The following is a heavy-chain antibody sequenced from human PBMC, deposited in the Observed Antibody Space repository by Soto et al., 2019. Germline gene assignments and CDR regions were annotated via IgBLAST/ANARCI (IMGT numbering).Heavy chain of an antibody. CDR1: GDSVSSDSYY. CDR3: AREGGVLRMSNWLDP. J-gene: IGHJ5*02. CDR2: IFHSGST. V-gene: IGHV4-61*01. D-gene: IGHD3-3*01. Sequence: SETLSLTCTVSGDSVSSDSYYWSWIRQPPGKTLEWIGYIFHSGSTSYNPSLQSRVTMSIDTSKNQFSLNLTSVTAADTAIYYCAREGGVLRMSNWLDPWGQGTLVTVSS.